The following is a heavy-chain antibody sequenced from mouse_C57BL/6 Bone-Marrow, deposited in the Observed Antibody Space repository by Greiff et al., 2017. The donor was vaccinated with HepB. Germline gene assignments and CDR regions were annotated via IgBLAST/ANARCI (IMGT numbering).Heavy chain of an antibody. J-gene: IGHJ2*01. CDR3: ALWLRRLDY. V-gene: IGHV1-54*01. D-gene: IGHD2-2*01. Sequence: QVQLQQSGAELVRPGTSVKVSCKASGYAFTNYLIEWVKQRPGQGLEWIGVINPGSGGTNYNEKFKEKATLTADKSSSTAYMQLSSLTSEDSAVYFCALWLRRLDYWGQGTTLTVSS. CDR2: INPGSGGT. CDR1: GYAFTNYL.